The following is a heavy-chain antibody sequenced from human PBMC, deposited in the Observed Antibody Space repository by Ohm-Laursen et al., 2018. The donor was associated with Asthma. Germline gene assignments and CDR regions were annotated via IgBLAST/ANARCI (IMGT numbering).Heavy chain of an antibody. J-gene: IGHJ4*01. CDR1: GYRFTSYW. CDR2: IYPGESDI. V-gene: IGHV5-51*01. CDR3: ARIVNDYFDY. Sequence: ESLRISCKGSGYRFTSYWIGWVRQMPGKGLEWMGIIYPGESDIRYSPSFQGQVTISADKSISTAYLQWSSLKASDTAMYYCARIVNDYFDYWGQGTLVTVSS. D-gene: IGHD2-21*01.